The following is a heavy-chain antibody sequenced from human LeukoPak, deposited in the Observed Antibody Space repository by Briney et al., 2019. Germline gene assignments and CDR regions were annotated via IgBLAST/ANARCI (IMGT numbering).Heavy chain of an antibody. Sequence: VASVKVSCKASGGTFSNNAISWLRQAPGQGLEWMGGIIPRFTPNYAQHFQGRVTITTDEATTTAYLELSNLRSDDTAVYYCAGLGYSGYGPRSRFDNWGQGTLITVST. D-gene: IGHD5-12*01. CDR3: AGLGYSGYGPRSRFDN. J-gene: IGHJ4*02. CDR2: IIPRFTP. V-gene: IGHV1-69*05. CDR1: GGTFSNNA.